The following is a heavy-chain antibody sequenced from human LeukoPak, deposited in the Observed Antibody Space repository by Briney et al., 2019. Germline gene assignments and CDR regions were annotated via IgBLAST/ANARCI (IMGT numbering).Heavy chain of an antibody. CDR1: GFSFSNYD. CDR2: IWYDGSNK. V-gene: IGHV3-33*01. Sequence: GGSLRLSCAASGFSFSNYDMHWVRQAPGKGLDWVAVIWYDGSNKYYADSVKGRFTISRDNSKNTLHLQMNSLRVEDTAVYYCARGDPTVTTKQNFDYWGQGTLVTVSS. CDR3: ARGDPTVTTKQNFDY. D-gene: IGHD4-17*01. J-gene: IGHJ4*02.